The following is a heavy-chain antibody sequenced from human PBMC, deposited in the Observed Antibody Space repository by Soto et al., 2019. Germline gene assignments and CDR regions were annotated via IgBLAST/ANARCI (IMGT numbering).Heavy chain of an antibody. CDR2: VYYTGST. CDR3: ARGPGYCSGGACTFYYGLDV. J-gene: IGHJ6*02. Sequence: PSETMSLTCSVSDGSISAYYWSWIRQPPGKDLEWIGYVYYTGSTNYNPSLKSRATMSVDTSKNQFSLKLNSVTAADTAVYFCARGPGYCSGGACTFYYGLDVWGQGTTVTVSS. V-gene: IGHV4-59*01. CDR1: DGSISAYY. D-gene: IGHD2-15*01.